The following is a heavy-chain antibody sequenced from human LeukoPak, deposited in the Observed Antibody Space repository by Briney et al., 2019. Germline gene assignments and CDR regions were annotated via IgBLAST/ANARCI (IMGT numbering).Heavy chain of an antibody. V-gene: IGHV3-30*04. Sequence: GRSLRLSCAASGFTFSSYAMHWVRQAPGKGLEWVAIIQYDGINKYYVDSVKGRFTISRDNSKNTLYLQMNSLRAEDTAVYYCAKARDGALKSYMDVWGKGTTVTISS. J-gene: IGHJ6*03. CDR1: GFTFSSYA. CDR3: AKARDGALKSYMDV. D-gene: IGHD3-10*01. CDR2: IQYDGINK.